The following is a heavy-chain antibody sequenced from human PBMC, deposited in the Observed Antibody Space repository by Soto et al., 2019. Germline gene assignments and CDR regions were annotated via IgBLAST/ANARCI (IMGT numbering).Heavy chain of an antibody. CDR1: GFTFSDYA. Sequence: EAQLVESGGGLVQPGGSLRLSCAASGFTFSDYAMSWVRQAPGKGLEWVSGISDSGGNTNYVDSVKGRFTISRDNSKNTLYLQVNSLRVDDTAVYYCAKDFGAKGLGATMHYWGQGTLVTVSS. V-gene: IGHV3-23*04. J-gene: IGHJ4*02. D-gene: IGHD1-26*01. CDR2: ISDSGGNT. CDR3: AKDFGAKGLGATMHY.